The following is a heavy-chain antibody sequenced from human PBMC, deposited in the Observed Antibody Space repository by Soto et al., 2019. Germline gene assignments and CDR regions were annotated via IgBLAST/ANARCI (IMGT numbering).Heavy chain of an antibody. D-gene: IGHD5-12*01. V-gene: IGHV4-30-4*01. CDR2: IYYSGST. Sequence: SETLSLTCTVSGGSISSGDYYWSWIRQPPGNGLEWIGYIYYSGSTYYNPSLKSRVTISVDTSKNQFSLKLSSVTAADTAVYYCAREGSGYDLYYFDYWGQGTLVTVSS. J-gene: IGHJ4*02. CDR3: AREGSGYDLYYFDY. CDR1: GGSISSGDYY.